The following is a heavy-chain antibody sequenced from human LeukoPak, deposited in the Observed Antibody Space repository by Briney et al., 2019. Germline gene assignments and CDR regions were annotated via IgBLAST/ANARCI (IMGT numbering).Heavy chain of an antibody. D-gene: IGHD3-10*01. J-gene: IGHJ4*02. CDR3: AKDPGTWFGESAFDY. CDR2: ISGSGSST. Sequence: GGSLRLSCAASGFTFSSYSMNWVRQAPGKGLEWVSSISGSGSSTYYADSVKGRFTISRDNAKGTLYLQMNSLRAEDTAIYYCAKDPGTWFGESAFDYWGQGTLVTVSS. CDR1: GFTFSSYS. V-gene: IGHV3-23*01.